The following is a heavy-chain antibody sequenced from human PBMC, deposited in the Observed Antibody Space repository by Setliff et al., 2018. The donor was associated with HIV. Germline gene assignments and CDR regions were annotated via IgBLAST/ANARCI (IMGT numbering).Heavy chain of an antibody. CDR3: ASGPWSYFGYYMDV. CDR2: IYSTGST. Sequence: LSLTCTVSSASINSGSNYWNWIRQPAGKGLEWIGRIYSTGSTNYNPSLKSRVTISVDTSKNQFSLKLSSVTAADTAVYYCASGPWSYFGYYMDVWGKGATVTVSS. J-gene: IGHJ6*03. D-gene: IGHD1-26*01. V-gene: IGHV4-61*02. CDR1: SASINSGSNY.